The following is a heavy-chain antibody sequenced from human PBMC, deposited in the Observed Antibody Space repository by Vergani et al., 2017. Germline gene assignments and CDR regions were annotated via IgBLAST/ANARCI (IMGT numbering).Heavy chain of an antibody. CDR3: ARDYYGSGSYYKWRWFDP. J-gene: IGHJ5*02. CDR2: INWNGGST. D-gene: IGHD3-10*01. Sequence: EVQLVESGGGVVRPGGSLRLSCAASGFTFDDYGMSWVRQAPGQGLEWVSGINWNGGSTGYADSVKGRFTISRDNAKNSLYLQMNRLRAEDTALYYCARDYYGSGSYYKWRWFDPWGQGTLVTVSS. V-gene: IGHV3-20*04. CDR1: GFTFDDYG.